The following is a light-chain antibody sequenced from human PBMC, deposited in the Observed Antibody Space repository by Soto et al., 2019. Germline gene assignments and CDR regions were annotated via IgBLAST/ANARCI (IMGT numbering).Light chain of an antibody. Sequence: QSALTQPPSVSGAPGQSVTISCTGSSSNVGAGYDVHWYQQLPGTAPKYLIYGNTNRPSGVPDRFSGSKSGTSASLAITGLQAEDEADYYCQSYDSSLSAYVFGTGTKVTVL. CDR1: SSNVGAGYD. CDR2: GNT. J-gene: IGLJ1*01. V-gene: IGLV1-40*01. CDR3: QSYDSSLSAYV.